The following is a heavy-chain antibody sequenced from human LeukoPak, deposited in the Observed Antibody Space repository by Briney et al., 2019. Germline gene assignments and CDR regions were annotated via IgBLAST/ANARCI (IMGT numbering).Heavy chain of an antibody. CDR1: GFPFSSYA. J-gene: IGHJ3*02. CDR2: ISGSGGST. CDR3: AKGRRNWNHDAFEI. V-gene: IGHV3-23*01. Sequence: PGASLRLSCAASGFPFSSYAMSWVRQAPGKGLEWVSAISGSGGSTYYADSVKGRFTISRDNSKNTLYLQMNSLRAEDTGVYYCAKGRRNWNHDAFEIWGQGTMVIVSS. D-gene: IGHD1-1*01.